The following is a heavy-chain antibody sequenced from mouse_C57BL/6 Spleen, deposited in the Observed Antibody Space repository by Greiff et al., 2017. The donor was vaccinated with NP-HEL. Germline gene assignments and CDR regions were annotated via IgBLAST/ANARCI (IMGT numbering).Heavy chain of an antibody. D-gene: IGHD1-1*01. J-gene: IGHJ4*01. Sequence: VKLQQPGAELVKPGASVKLSCKASGYTFTSYWMHWVKQRPGRGLEWIGRIDPNSGGTKYNEKFKSKATLTVDKPSSTAYMQLSSLTSEDSAVDYCARGRTTLVRAMDYWGQGTSVTVSS. CDR1: GYTFTSYW. CDR2: IDPNSGGT. CDR3: ARGRTTLVRAMDY. V-gene: IGHV1-72*01.